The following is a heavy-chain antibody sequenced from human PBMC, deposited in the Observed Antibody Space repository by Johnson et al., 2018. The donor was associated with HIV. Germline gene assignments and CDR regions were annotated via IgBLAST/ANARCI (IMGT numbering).Heavy chain of an antibody. CDR2: INGNGANT. J-gene: IGHJ3*02. CDR1: GFTFNDHG. CDR3: AKEGSRGTVTQAPDAFDI. Sequence: VQLVESGGGLVQPGGSLRLSCAASGFTFNDHGMTWVRQVPGKGLEWVCDINGNGANTAYADSVKGRFTISRDNAKNSLYLHMNSRRVEDTAVYYCAKEGSRGTVTQAPDAFDIWGQGTMVTVSS. V-gene: IGHV3-20*04. D-gene: IGHD4-17*01.